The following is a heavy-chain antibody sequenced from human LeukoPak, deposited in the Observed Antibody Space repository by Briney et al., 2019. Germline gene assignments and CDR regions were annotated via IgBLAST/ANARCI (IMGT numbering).Heavy chain of an antibody. J-gene: IGHJ4*02. CDR3: ARDLRRNTMVRGVYRGY. Sequence: GGSLRLSCAASGFTFSSYAMHWVRQAPGKGLEWVAVISYDGSNKYYADSVKGRFIISRDNSKNTLYLQMNSLRAEDTAVYYCARDLRRNTMVRGVYRGYWGQGTLVTVSS. V-gene: IGHV3-30*04. CDR2: ISYDGSNK. CDR1: GFTFSSYA. D-gene: IGHD3-10*01.